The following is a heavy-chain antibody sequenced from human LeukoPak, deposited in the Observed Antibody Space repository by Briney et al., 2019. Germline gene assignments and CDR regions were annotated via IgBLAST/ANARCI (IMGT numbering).Heavy chain of an antibody. Sequence: GGSLRLSCAASGFTFSSYSMNLVRQAPGKGLEWVSYISSSSSTIYYADSVKGRFTISRDNAKNSLYLQMNSLRAEDTAVYYCAREGPYYDFWSGPPYGMDVWGQGTTVTVSS. CDR3: AREGPYYDFWSGPPYGMDV. CDR1: GFTFSSYS. D-gene: IGHD3-3*01. V-gene: IGHV3-48*01. J-gene: IGHJ6*02. CDR2: ISSSSSTI.